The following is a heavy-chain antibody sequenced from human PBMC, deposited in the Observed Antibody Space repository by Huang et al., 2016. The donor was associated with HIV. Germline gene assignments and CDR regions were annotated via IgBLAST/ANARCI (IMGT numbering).Heavy chain of an antibody. Sequence: EVILVESGGGVVRPGGSLRLSCAISGFTLDDYGMSWVRQAPGKGLEWVSGIHWNGESASYADSVKGRVTVSKDNANNSLFLKMNSLRAEDTALYYCARGYNFWSGYYTDKYYMDVWGKGTTVVVSS. CDR2: IHWNGESA. V-gene: IGHV3-20*04. CDR3: ARGYNFWSGYYTDKYYMDV. D-gene: IGHD3-3*01. J-gene: IGHJ6*03. CDR1: GFTLDDYG.